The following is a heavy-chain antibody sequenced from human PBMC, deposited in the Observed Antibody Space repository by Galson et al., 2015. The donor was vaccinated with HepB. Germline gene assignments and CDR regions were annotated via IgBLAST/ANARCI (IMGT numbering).Heavy chain of an antibody. CDR2: TYYRSKWYN. J-gene: IGHJ5*02. Sequence: CAISGDSVSSNSAAWNWIRQSPSRGLEWLGRTYYRSKWYNDYAVSVKSRITINPDTSKNQFSLQLNSVTPEDTAVYYCARELEYSSSWYSNWFDPWGQGTLVTVSS. D-gene: IGHD6-13*01. CDR1: GDSVSSNSAA. CDR3: ARELEYSSSWYSNWFDP. V-gene: IGHV6-1*01.